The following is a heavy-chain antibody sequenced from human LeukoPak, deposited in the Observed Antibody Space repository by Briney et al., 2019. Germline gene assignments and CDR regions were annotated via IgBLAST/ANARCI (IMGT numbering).Heavy chain of an antibody. CDR2: IIPIFGTA. CDR3: ARDIVGATRALDY. D-gene: IGHD1-26*01. J-gene: IGHJ4*02. Sequence: GASVKVSCKASGGTFSSYAISWVRQAPGQGHEWMGGIIPIFGTANYAQKFQGRVTITADKSTSTAYMELSSLRSEDTAVYYCARDIVGATRALDYWGQGTLVTVSS. V-gene: IGHV1-69*06. CDR1: GGTFSSYA.